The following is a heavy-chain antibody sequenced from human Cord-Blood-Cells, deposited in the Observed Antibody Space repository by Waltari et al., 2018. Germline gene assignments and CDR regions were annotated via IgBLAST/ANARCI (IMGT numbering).Heavy chain of an antibody. D-gene: IGHD5-12*01. CDR1: GGSFSGYY. CDR2: INHSGST. CDR3: AALHIVATTTLDY. V-gene: IGHV4-34*01. J-gene: IGHJ4*02. Sequence: QVQLQQWGAGLLKPSETLSLTCAVYGGSFSGYYWSWIRQPPGKGLEWIGEINHSGSTNSNPSLTSRVTISVDTSKNQFSLKLSSVTAADTAVYYCAALHIVATTTLDYWGQGTLVTVSS.